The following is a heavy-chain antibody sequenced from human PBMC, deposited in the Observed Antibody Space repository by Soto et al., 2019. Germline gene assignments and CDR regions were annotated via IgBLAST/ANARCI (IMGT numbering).Heavy chain of an antibody. V-gene: IGHV4-34*01. CDR3: ATRCLRGSGTDEYYYSSGMDI. Sequence: SETLYLTCAVSGGSLSGYYWSWIRKPPGKRLEWIGEINHIGSTNYNPSLKSRVTILVDTSKNQFSLKLSSVTAADTAVYYCATRCLRGSGTDEYYYSSGMDIWGQGT. CDR1: GGSLSGYY. CDR2: INHIGST. J-gene: IGHJ6*01. D-gene: IGHD3-10*01.